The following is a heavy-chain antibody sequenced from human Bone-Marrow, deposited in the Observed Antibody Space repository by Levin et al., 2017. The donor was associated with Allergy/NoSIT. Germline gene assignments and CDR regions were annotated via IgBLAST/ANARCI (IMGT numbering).Heavy chain of an antibody. CDR2: IIGGDDAT. V-gene: IGHV3-23*01. J-gene: IGHJ5*02. CDR3: STGDWS. CDR1: GFHFNTYT. Sequence: LSLTCAASGFHFNTYTMNWVRQTPGKGLEWVSTIIGGDDATYYADSVKGRFTISRDTSKSTLFLQMVSLRADDTAVYYCSTGDWSWGQGTLVIVSS. D-gene: IGHD3-9*01.